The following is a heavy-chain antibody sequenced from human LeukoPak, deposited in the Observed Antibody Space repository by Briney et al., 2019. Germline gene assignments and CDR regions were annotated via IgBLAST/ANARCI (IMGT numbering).Heavy chain of an antibody. J-gene: IGHJ4*02. CDR1: GFTLSSHA. D-gene: IGHD6-19*01. CDR2: IHSGGGT. Sequence: GGSLRLSCAASGFTLSSHAMSWVRQAPGKGLEWVSAIHSGGGTYYADSVRGRFTISRHNSQSTLYLQMNSLKAEDTAVYYCARGRQFGSGWTAYFDHWGQGTLVTVSS. CDR3: ARGRQFGSGWTAYFDH. V-gene: IGHV3-23*01.